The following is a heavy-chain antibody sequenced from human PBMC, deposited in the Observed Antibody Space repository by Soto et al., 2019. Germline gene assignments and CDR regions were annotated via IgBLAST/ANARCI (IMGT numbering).Heavy chain of an antibody. J-gene: IGHJ4*02. V-gene: IGHV3-21*01. CDR1: GFTLNSYS. Sequence: EVQLVESGGGLVKPGGSLRLSCAASGFTLNSYSMNWVRQAPGKGLEWVSSINRSSSYIYYADSVKGRFTISRDNAKNSLYLHMNSLRAADTAVYYCARGITMVRVGPYFDYWGQGTLVTVSS. CDR2: INRSSSYI. CDR3: ARGITMVRVGPYFDY. D-gene: IGHD3-10*01.